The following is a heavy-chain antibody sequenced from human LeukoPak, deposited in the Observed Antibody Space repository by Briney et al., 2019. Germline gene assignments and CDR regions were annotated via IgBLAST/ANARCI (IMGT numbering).Heavy chain of an antibody. V-gene: IGHV3-30-3*01. CDR1: GFTVSSNY. J-gene: IGHJ3*02. Sequence: GGSLRLSCAASGFTVSSNYMSRVRQAPGKGLEGVAVISYDGSNKYYADAVKGRFTISRDNSKNTLYLQMNSLRAEDTAVYYCARDARAFDIWGQGTMVTVSS. CDR2: ISYDGSNK. CDR3: ARDARAFDI.